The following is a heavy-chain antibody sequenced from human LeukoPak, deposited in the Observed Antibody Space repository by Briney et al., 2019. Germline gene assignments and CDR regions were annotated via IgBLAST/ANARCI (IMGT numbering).Heavy chain of an antibody. Sequence: ASVKVSCKASGYTFTSYYMHWVRQAPGQGLEWMGWISAYNGNTNYAQKLQGRVTMTTDTSTSTAYMELRSLRSDDTAVYYCARVAPHIAGADYWGQGTLVTVSS. CDR3: ARVAPHIAGADY. CDR1: GYTFTSYY. V-gene: IGHV1-18*04. D-gene: IGHD6-13*01. CDR2: ISAYNGNT. J-gene: IGHJ4*02.